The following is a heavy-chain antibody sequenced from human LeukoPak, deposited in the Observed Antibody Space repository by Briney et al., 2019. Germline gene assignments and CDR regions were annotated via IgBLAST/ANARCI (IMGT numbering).Heavy chain of an antibody. D-gene: IGHD1-1*01. CDR1: GFTFSPLG. CDR2: ISSGSSTT. V-gene: IGHV3-48*01. Sequence: GGSLRLSCAASGFTFSPLGMNWVRQAPGRGLEWVSYISSGSSTTYYADSVKGRFTISRDNSQNMLYLQMNSLRVDDTSVYYCAKVQLERRELLPNSDSWGQGTLVTVSS. CDR3: AKVQLERRELLPNSDS. J-gene: IGHJ4*02.